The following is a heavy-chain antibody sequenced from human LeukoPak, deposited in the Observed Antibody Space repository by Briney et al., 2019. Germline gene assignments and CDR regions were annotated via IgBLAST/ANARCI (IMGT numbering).Heavy chain of an antibody. V-gene: IGHV3-21*01. CDR1: GFTFSSYS. D-gene: IGHD3-9*01. CDR2: ISSSSSYI. CDR3: ARDKGSYWLDDY. J-gene: IGHJ4*01. Sequence: GGSLRLSCAASGFTFSSYSMNWVRQAPGKGLEWVSSISSSSSYIYYADSVKGRFTISRDNAKNSLYLQMNSLRAEDTAVYYCARDKGSYWLDDYWGQGTLVTVSS.